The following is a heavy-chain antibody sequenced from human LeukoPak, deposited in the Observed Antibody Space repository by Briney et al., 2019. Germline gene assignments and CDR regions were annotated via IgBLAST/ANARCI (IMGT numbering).Heavy chain of an antibody. V-gene: IGHV4-4*07. Sequence: SETLSLTCTVSGGSISSSYWSWIRQPAGKGLEWIGRMYDSESTNYNPSLKSRVTMSLDTSNNQFSLRLSSVTAADTAVYYCARERGGYSYGLDYWGQGTLVTVSS. CDR2: MYDSEST. D-gene: IGHD5-18*01. CDR1: GGSISSSY. J-gene: IGHJ4*02. CDR3: ARERGGYSYGLDY.